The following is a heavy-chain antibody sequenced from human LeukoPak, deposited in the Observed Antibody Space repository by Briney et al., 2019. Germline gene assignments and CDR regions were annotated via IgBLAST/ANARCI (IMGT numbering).Heavy chain of an antibody. CDR3: ARDRYYDILTGYPDY. D-gene: IGHD3-9*01. CDR2: ISYDGSNK. Sequence: GRSLRLSCAASGFTFSSYAMHWVRQAPGKGLEWVAVISYDGSNKYYADSVKGRFTISRDNSKNTLYLQMNSLRAEDTAVYYCARDRYYDILTGYPDYWGQGTLVTVSS. J-gene: IGHJ4*02. CDR1: GFTFSSYA. V-gene: IGHV3-30-3*01.